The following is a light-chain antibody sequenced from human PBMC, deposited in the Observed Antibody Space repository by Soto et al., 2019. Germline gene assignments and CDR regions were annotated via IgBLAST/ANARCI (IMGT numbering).Light chain of an antibody. CDR2: GAS. Sequence: ELVMTQSPATLSVSPGERATLSCRASQSVNIYLAWYQQKHGQAHRLLIFGASYRATGIPARFSDSGSGTDLASTICRQKVEECDLQYYQHHDRAPATCAGGTKVDIK. CDR3: QHHDRAPAT. J-gene: IGKJ4*01. V-gene: IGKV3-11*01. CDR1: QSVNIY.